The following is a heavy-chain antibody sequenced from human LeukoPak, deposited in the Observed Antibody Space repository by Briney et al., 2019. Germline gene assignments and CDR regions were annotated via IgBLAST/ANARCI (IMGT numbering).Heavy chain of an antibody. CDR2: ISGSGGST. CDR3: ARGGYSYGAFDY. Sequence: PGGALRIFCSASGVSFSSYSMIWFRQAPGKGLEGVSAISGSGGSTYYADSVKGRFTISRDNSKNTLYLQMNSLRAEDTAVYYCARGGYSYGAFDYWGQGTLVTVSS. V-gene: IGHV3-23*01. D-gene: IGHD5-18*01. J-gene: IGHJ4*02. CDR1: GVSFSSYS.